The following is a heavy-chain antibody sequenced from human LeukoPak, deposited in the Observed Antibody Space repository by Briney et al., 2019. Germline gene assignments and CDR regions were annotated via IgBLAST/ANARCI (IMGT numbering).Heavy chain of an antibody. CDR3: ARASGYSGYVPPDY. D-gene: IGHD5-12*01. V-gene: IGHV4-34*01. Sequence: SETLSLTCAVYGGSFTTYYGTWIRQPPGKGLEWIGEINLRGTTNYNPSLKSRVTISVDTSKNQFSLKLSSVTAADTAVYYCARASGYSGYVPPDYWGQGTLVTVSS. CDR2: INLRGTT. CDR1: GGSFTTYY. J-gene: IGHJ4*02.